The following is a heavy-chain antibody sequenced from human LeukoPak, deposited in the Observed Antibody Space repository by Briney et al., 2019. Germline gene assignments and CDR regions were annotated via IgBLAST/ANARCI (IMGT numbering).Heavy chain of an antibody. Sequence: PGGSLRLSCAASGFTFSSYAMSWVRQAPGKGLEWVSAISGSGGSTYYADSVKGRFTISRDNSKNTLYLQVNSLRAEDTAVYYCAKALGYNWNYYYMDVWGKGTTVTVSS. J-gene: IGHJ6*03. CDR3: AKALGYNWNYYYMDV. D-gene: IGHD1-20*01. CDR2: ISGSGGST. CDR1: GFTFSSYA. V-gene: IGHV3-23*01.